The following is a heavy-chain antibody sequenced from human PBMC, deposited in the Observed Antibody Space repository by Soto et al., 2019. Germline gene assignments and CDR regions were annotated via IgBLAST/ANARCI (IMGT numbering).Heavy chain of an antibody. Sequence: ASVKVSCKASGYTFTSYAMHWVLQAPGQRLEWMGWINAGNGDTKYSQKFQGRVTITRDTSASTAYMELSSLRSEDTAVYYCARAVAATHFDYWGQGTLVTVSS. J-gene: IGHJ4*02. CDR1: GYTFTSYA. CDR3: ARAVAATHFDY. CDR2: INAGNGDT. D-gene: IGHD2-15*01. V-gene: IGHV1-3*01.